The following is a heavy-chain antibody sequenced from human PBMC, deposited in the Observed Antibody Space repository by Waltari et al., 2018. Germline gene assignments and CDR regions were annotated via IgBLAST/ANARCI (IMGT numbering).Heavy chain of an antibody. J-gene: IGHJ3*02. V-gene: IGHV4-38-2*02. CDR2: IYHSGST. D-gene: IGHD5-12*01. CDR1: GYSISSGYY. Sequence: QVQLQESGPGLVKPSETLSLTGTVSGYSISSGYYWGWIRQPPGKGLEWIGSIYHSGSTYDNPSLKSRVTIAVDTSKNQFSLKLSSGTAADTAVYYCARVIMEKRGYSGYEGPDAFDIWGQGTMVTVSS. CDR3: ARVIMEKRGYSGYEGPDAFDI.